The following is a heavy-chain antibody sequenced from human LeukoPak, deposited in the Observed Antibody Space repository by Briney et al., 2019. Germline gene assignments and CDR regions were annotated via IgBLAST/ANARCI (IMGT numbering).Heavy chain of an antibody. J-gene: IGHJ5*02. Sequence: SETLSLTCAVSGGSISSGGYSWSWIRQPPGKGLEWIGYIYHSGSTYYNPSLKSRVTISVDRSKNQFSLKLSSVTAADTAVYYCARLPSEYGPFDPWGQGTLVTVSS. CDR1: GGSISSGGYS. CDR3: ARLPSEYGPFDP. D-gene: IGHD4-17*01. V-gene: IGHV4-30-2*01. CDR2: IYHSGST.